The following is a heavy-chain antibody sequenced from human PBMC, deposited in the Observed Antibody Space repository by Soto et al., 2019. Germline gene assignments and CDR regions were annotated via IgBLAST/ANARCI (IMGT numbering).Heavy chain of an antibody. V-gene: IGHV3-30-3*01. CDR1: GFTFSSYA. Sequence: QVPLVESGGGVVQPGRSLRLSCAASGFTFSSYAMHWVRQAPGKGLEWVAIISYDGSNKYYADSVKGRFTISRDNSKNPLYLQMNSLRAEDTAVYYCARESVELYSGYVKLLDYWGQGTLVTVSS. CDR3: ARESVELYSGYVKLLDY. J-gene: IGHJ4*02. D-gene: IGHD5-12*01. CDR2: ISYDGSNK.